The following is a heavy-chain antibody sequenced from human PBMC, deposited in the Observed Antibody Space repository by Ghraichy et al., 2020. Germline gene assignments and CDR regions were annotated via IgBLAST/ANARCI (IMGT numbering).Heavy chain of an antibody. J-gene: IGHJ3*02. Sequence: ASVKVSCKASGYTFTDYYMYWVRQAPGQGLEWMGWINPNSGNTYSAQKFQGRVTMTRDTSISTTYMELSRLRSDDTAVYYCARTMVRGLMRLSYAFDIWGQGTMVTVSS. CDR2: INPNSGNT. V-gene: IGHV1-2*02. CDR3: ARTMVRGLMRLSYAFDI. D-gene: IGHD3-10*01. CDR1: GYTFTDYY.